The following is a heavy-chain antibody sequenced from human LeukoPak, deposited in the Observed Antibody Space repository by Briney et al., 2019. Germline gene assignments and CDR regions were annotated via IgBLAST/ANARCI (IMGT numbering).Heavy chain of an antibody. CDR1: GYDFTNNW. V-gene: IGHV5-51*01. J-gene: IGHJ3*02. CDR3: ARGPTLSRFDI. D-gene: IGHD3-16*01. Sequence: GESLNISCKGSGYDFTNNWIGWVRQIPGKGLEWMGIIYPGDSDTRYSPSFQGQVTISADKSISTAYLQWSSLKASDTAMYYCARGPTLSRFDIWGQGTMVTVSS. CDR2: IYPGDSDT.